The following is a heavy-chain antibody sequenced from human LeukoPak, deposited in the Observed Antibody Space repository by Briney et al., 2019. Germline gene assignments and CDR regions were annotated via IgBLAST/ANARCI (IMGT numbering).Heavy chain of an antibody. J-gene: IGHJ6*02. CDR3: ARRPLGGMDV. CDR2: INHSGSA. Sequence: SETLSLTCAVYGGSFSGYYWSWIRQPPGRGLEWIGEINHSGSANYSPSLKSRVTISVDTSKDQFSLRLNSVTAADTAVYYCARRPLGGMDVWGQGTTVTVSS. D-gene: IGHD7-27*01. CDR1: GGSFSGYY. V-gene: IGHV4-34*01.